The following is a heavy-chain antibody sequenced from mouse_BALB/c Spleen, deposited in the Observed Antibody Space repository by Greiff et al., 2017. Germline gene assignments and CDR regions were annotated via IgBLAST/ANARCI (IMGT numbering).Heavy chain of an antibody. V-gene: IGHV2-9*02. CDR3: ARGYYGSVTFYWYFDV. Sequence: VKLKESGPGLVAPSPTLSISCTASGFSLTSYCVHWVRQTPGKGLEWLGVIWAGGSTNYNSALMSRLSISKDNSKSQVFLKMNSLQTDDTAMYYCARGYYGSVTFYWYFDVWGAGTTVTVSS. J-gene: IGHJ1*01. CDR2: IWAGGST. D-gene: IGHD1-1*01. CDR1: GFSLTSYC.